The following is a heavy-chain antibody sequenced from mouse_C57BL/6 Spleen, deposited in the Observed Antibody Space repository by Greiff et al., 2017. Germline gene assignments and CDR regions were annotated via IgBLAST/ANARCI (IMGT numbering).Heavy chain of an antibody. CDR1: GFNIKDDY. J-gene: IGHJ2*01. CDR2: IDPENGDT. V-gene: IGHV14-4*01. Sequence: VQLQQSGAELVRPGASVKLSCTASGFNIKDDYMHWVKQRPEQGLEWIGWIDPENGDTEYASKFQGKATITADTSSHTAYLQLSILTSEDTAVYYCTTPLAAQALYYFDYWGQGTTLTVSS. CDR3: TTPLAAQALYYFDY. D-gene: IGHD3-2*02.